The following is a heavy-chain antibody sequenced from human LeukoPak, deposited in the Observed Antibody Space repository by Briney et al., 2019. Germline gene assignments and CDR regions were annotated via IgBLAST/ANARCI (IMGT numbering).Heavy chain of an antibody. CDR2: IYYSGST. J-gene: IGHJ6*02. Sequence: ASETLSLTCTVSGGSISSYYWSWIRQPPGKGLEWIGYIYYSGSTNYNPSLKSRVTISVDTSKNQFSLKLSSVTAADTAVYYCARRAPYYYYGMDVWGQGTTVTVSS. CDR3: ARRAPYYYYGMDV. CDR1: GGSISSYY. V-gene: IGHV4-59*01.